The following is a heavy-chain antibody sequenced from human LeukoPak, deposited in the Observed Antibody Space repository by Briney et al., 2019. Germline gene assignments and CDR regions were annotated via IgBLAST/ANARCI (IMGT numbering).Heavy chain of an antibody. CDR3: ARVVGLTGYSSSWYSGYYYYMDV. CDR2: IIPIFGTT. CDR1: GGTFSSYA. J-gene: IGHJ6*03. D-gene: IGHD6-13*01. V-gene: IGHV1-69*06. Sequence: GASVKVSCKASGGTFSSYAISWVRQAPGQGLEWMGGIIPIFGTTNYAQKFQDRVTITADKSTSTAYMELSSLRPEDTAVYYCARVVGLTGYSSSWYSGYYYYMDVWGKGTTVTVSS.